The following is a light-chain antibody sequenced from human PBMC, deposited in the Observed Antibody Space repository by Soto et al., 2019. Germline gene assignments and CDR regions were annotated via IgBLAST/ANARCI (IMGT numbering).Light chain of an antibody. CDR1: QSVSSN. CDR2: GAS. Sequence: EIVMTQSPATLSVSPGERATLSCRASQSVSSNLAWYQQKPGQAPSLLIYGASTRATGIPDRFSGSGSGTDFTLTIRGLEPDDFAVYYCQKYGSFWTFGQGTKVDIK. J-gene: IGKJ1*01. V-gene: IGKV3-15*01. CDR3: QKYGSFWT.